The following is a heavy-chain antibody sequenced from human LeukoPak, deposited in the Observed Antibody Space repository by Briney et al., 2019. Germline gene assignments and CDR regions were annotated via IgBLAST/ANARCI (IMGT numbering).Heavy chain of an antibody. D-gene: IGHD6-19*01. J-gene: IGHJ6*02. CDR2: IGSVGART. V-gene: IGHV3-23*01. Sequence: PARSLRLSCAASGFTFSSIAMTWVRQAPGKGLEWVSTIGSVGARTYYADSVKGRFTISRDNSKNTLYLQMNSLRADDAAVYYCAKDPGVLVAGYYYCGMGVLGQGTTVTVSS. CDR3: AKDPGVLVAGYYYCGMGV. CDR1: GFTFSSIA.